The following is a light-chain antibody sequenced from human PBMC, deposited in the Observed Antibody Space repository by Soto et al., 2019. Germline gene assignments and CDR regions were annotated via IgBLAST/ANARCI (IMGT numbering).Light chain of an antibody. CDR1: QDVRHH. CDR3: LQAYTYPWM. CDR2: AAS. Sequence: AIQMTQSPSSLSASVGDRVTITCRASQDVRHHLGWYQQKPGKAPKLLIYAASTSESGLPSRFSGSGSGTHFTLTISSLQPEDFATYFCLQAYTYPWMVGQGTKVDIX. J-gene: IGKJ1*01. V-gene: IGKV1-6*01.